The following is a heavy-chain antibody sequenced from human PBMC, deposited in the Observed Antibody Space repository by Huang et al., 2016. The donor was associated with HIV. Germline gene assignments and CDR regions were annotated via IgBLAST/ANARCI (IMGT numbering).Heavy chain of an antibody. CDR1: GFSISSYW. J-gene: IGHJ4*02. D-gene: IGHD3-22*01. V-gene: IGHV3-74*01. CDR3: ARDPRIQSWLNFFDY. Sequence: EVQLVESGGGLVQPGGSLRLSCAASGFSISSYWMHWVRQAPGKGRVWVSCMKSDWSSTSDAESGKGRFAISRDNAKNTRYLQMNSLRAEDTAVYYCARDPRIQSWLNFFDYWGQGTLVSVSS. CDR2: MKSDWSST.